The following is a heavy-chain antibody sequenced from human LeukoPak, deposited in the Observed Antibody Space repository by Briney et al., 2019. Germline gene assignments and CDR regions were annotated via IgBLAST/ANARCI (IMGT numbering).Heavy chain of an antibody. CDR1: GFNFGNYG. D-gene: IGHD1-26*01. CDR3: ARGELPYYYYYGMDV. V-gene: IGHV3-23*01. Sequence: GGSLRLSCTASGFNFGNYGMSWVRQAPGKGLEWVSGLSDAGVRIFYADSVRGRFTVSRDNSKNTLYLQMDSLRAEDTAVYYCARGELPYYYYYGMDVWGQGTTVTVSS. J-gene: IGHJ6*02. CDR2: LSDAGVRI.